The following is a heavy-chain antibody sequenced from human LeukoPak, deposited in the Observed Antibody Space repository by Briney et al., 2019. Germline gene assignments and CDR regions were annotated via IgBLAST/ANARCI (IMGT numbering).Heavy chain of an antibody. CDR1: GYTFTSYD. Sequence: ASVKVSCKASGYTFTSYDINWVRQATGQGLEWMGWMNPNSGNTGYAQKFQGRVTMTRNTSISTAYMELSSLRSEDTAVYYCARGATTTRFGRFDPWGQGTLVIVSS. J-gene: IGHJ5*02. CDR3: ARGATTTRFGRFDP. V-gene: IGHV1-8*01. CDR2: MNPNSGNT. D-gene: IGHD4-17*01.